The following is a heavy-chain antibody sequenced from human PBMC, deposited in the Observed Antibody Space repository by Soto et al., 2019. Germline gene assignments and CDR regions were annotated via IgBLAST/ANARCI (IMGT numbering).Heavy chain of an antibody. D-gene: IGHD2-15*01. CDR2: IIPLLGIA. V-gene: IGHV1-69*08. CDR1: GGTFSSYT. CDR3: ARDYGYCSGGSCYSGY. Sequence: QVQLVQSGAEVKKPGSSVKVSCKASGGTFSSYTISWVRQAPGQGLEWMGRIIPLLGIANYAQKCQGRVTITADKSTSTAYMELSSLRSEDTAVYYCARDYGYCSGGSCYSGYWGQGTLVTVSS. J-gene: IGHJ4*02.